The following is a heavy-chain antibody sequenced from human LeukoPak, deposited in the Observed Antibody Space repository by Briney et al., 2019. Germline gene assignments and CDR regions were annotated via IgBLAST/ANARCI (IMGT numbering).Heavy chain of an antibody. CDR2: IYYSGST. J-gene: IGHJ5*02. Sequence: AETLSLTCTVSGGSISSSSNNWGRIRQPPGKGLEWIGSIYYSGSTYYNPSLKSRVTISVDTSKNQFSLKLSSVTAADTAVYYCARGIAVALNWFDPWGHGNLGSVSS. CDR1: GGSISSSSNN. CDR3: ARGIAVALNWFDP. D-gene: IGHD6-19*01. V-gene: IGHV4-39*01.